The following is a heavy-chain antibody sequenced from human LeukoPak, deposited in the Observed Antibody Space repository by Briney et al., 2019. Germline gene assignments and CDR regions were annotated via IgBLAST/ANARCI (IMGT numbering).Heavy chain of an antibody. CDR2: IKSKTDGGTT. CDR1: GYTFSSCN. CDR3: ATQTTVTPDS. V-gene: IGHV3-15*01. J-gene: IGHJ4*02. Sequence: GGSLRPSCAACGYTFSSCNMKWVRQAPGKGLEWVGRIKSKTDGGTTDYAERVKDILTIPREDSKNTKDLQMDTRKTGGKDVYYCATQTTVTPDSWGQGNLVTASS. D-gene: IGHD4-17*01.